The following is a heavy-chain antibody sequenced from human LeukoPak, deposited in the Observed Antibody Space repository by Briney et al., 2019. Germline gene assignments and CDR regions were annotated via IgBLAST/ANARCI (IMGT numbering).Heavy chain of an antibody. CDR1: GYTFTSYY. D-gene: IGHD5-18*01. CDR3: ARGGLQLLAPLDY. J-gene: IGHJ4*02. Sequence: GAAVKDSCKASGYTFTSYYMHWVRQAPGQGLEWMGIINPSAGSTSYAQKFQGRVTMTRDTSTSTVYMELSSLRSEDTAVYYCARGGLQLLAPLDYWGQGTMVTASS. CDR2: INPSAGST. V-gene: IGHV1-46*01.